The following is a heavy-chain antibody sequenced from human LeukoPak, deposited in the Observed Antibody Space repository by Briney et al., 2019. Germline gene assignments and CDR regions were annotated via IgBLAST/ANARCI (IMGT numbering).Heavy chain of an antibody. J-gene: IGHJ4*02. CDR2: IYYSGST. Sequence: SETLSLTCSVSGASISSHYWSWIRQPPGKGLEWIGYIYYSGSTNYNPSLKSRVTISVDTSKNQFSLNLSSVTAADTAVYYCARGRVYFDYWGQGTLVTVSS. CDR1: GASISSHY. V-gene: IGHV4-59*11. CDR3: ARGRVYFDY.